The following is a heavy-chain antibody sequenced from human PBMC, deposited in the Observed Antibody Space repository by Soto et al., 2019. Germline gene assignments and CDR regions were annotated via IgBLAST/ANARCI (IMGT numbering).Heavy chain of an antibody. V-gene: IGHV5-51*01. D-gene: IGHD6-13*01. Sequence: PGEALKISCKGSGYIFSSYWIGWVRQMPGKGLEWMGIIYPGDSDTRYSPSFQGQVTISADKSISTAYLQWSSLKASDTAIYYCARTAGAGKYYYGVDVWGQGTTVTVSS. CDR2: IYPGDSDT. CDR1: GYIFSSYW. CDR3: ARTAGAGKYYYGVDV. J-gene: IGHJ6*01.